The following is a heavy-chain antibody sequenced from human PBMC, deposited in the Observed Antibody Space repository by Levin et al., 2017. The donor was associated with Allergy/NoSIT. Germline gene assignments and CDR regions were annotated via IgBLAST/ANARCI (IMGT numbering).Heavy chain of an antibody. J-gene: IGHJ4*02. CDR3: ARGGPPNYDYNWGSYRDGYFDY. CDR2: IRNKAHGGTT. Sequence: GESLKISCTGSGFTFGDYAMSWVRQAPGKGLEWVGFIRNKAHGGTTEYAASVQGRLTISRDDSKSIAYLQMNSLKTEDTAVYFCARGGPPNYDYNWGSYRDGYFDYWGQGTLVTVSS. V-gene: IGHV3-49*04. D-gene: IGHD3-16*02. CDR1: GFTFGDYA.